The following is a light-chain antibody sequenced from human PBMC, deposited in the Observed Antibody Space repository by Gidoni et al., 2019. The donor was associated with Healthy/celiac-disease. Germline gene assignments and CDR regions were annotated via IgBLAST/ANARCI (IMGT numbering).Light chain of an antibody. Sequence: SYELTQPPSVPVSPGQTASIPCSGDKLGDKYACWYQQKPGQSPVLVIYQDSKRPSGIPERFSGSNSGNTATLTISGTQAMDEADYYCQAWDSSSDVVFGGGTKLTVL. CDR1: KLGDKY. J-gene: IGLJ2*01. CDR3: QAWDSSSDVV. V-gene: IGLV3-1*01. CDR2: QDS.